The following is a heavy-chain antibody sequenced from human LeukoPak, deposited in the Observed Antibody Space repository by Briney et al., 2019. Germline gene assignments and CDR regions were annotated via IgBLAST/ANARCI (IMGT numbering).Heavy chain of an antibody. CDR1: GYTFNGYY. CDR3: ARGRVHSWSDAFDI. J-gene: IGHJ3*02. CDR2: INSDSGGT. V-gene: IGHV1-2*02. Sequence: ASVKLSCKASGYTFNGYYMHWVRQAPGQGLEWMGWINSDSGGTKYAQKFQGSVIMTRVTSISTAYMERSRLKSDDTAVYYCARGRVHSWSDAFDIWGQGTTVTVSS. D-gene: IGHD1-1*01.